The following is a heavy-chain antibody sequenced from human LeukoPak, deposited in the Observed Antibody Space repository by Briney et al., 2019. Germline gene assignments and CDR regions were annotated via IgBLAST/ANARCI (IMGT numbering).Heavy chain of an antibody. D-gene: IGHD5-18*01. J-gene: IGHJ6*02. V-gene: IGHV4-34*09. Sequence: SETLSLTCAVYGGSFSGYYWSWIRQPPGKGLEWIGEINHSGSTNYNPSLKSRVTISVDTSKNQFSLKLSSVTAADTAVYYCATDTEYYYYYGMDVWGQGTTVTVSS. CDR3: ATDTEYYYYYGMDV. CDR1: GGSFSGYY. CDR2: INHSGST.